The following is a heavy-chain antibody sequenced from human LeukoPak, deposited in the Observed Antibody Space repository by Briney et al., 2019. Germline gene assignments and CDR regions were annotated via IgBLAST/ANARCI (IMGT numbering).Heavy chain of an antibody. D-gene: IGHD3-10*01. Sequence: SETLSLTCTVSGGSISSSSYYWSWIRQPPGKGLEWIGYIYHSGSTYYNPSLKSRVTISVDRSKNQFSLKLSSVTAADTAVYYCAREWVRTTFDIWGQGTMVTVSS. CDR2: IYHSGST. CDR1: GGSISSSSYY. J-gene: IGHJ3*02. CDR3: AREWVRTTFDI. V-gene: IGHV4-30-2*01.